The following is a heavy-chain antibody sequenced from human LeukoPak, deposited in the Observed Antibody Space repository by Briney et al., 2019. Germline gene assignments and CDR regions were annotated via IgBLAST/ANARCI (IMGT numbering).Heavy chain of an antibody. J-gene: IGHJ4*02. V-gene: IGHV1-2*02. CDR2: INPNSGGT. CDR3: ARESPYCTNGVCYMGVDY. D-gene: IGHD2-8*01. CDR1: GYTFTGYY. Sequence: ASVKVSCKASGYTFTGYYMHWVRQAPGQGLEWMGWINPNSGGTNYAQKFQGRVTMTRDTSISTAYMKLSRLRSDDTAVYYCARESPYCTNGVCYMGVDYWGQGTLVTVSS.